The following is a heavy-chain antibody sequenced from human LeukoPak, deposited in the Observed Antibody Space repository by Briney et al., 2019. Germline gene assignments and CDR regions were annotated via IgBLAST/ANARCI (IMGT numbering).Heavy chain of an antibody. J-gene: IGHJ5*02. V-gene: IGHV1-69*13. CDR2: IIPIFGTA. CDR1: GGTFSSYA. CDR3: ARYSLATVVGGWFDP. D-gene: IGHD4-23*01. Sequence: ASVKVSCKASGGTFSSYAISWVRQAPGQGLEWMGGIIPIFGTANYAQKFQGRVTITADESTSTAYMELSSLRSEDTAVYYCARYSLATVVGGWFDPWGQGTLVTVSS.